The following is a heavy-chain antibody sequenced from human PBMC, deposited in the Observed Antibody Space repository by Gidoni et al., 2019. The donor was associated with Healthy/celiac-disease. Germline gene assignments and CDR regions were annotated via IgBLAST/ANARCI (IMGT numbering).Heavy chain of an antibody. CDR3: ASSRPYSSSQCH. V-gene: IGHV4-34*01. J-gene: IGHJ4*02. CDR1: GGSFSGYY. Sequence: QVQLQQWGAGLSKPSETLSLTCAVHGGSFSGYYWSWIRQPPGKGLEWIGEINHSGSTNYNPSLKSRVTISVDTSKNQFSLKLSSVTAADTAVYYCASSRPYSSSQCHWGQGTLVTVSS. CDR2: INHSGST. D-gene: IGHD6-13*01.